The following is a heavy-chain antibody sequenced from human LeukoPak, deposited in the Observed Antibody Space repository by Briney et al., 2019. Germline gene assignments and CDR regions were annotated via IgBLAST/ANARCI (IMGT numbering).Heavy chain of an antibody. CDR1: GGTFSSYA. J-gene: IGHJ4*02. D-gene: IGHD6-6*01. CDR2: IIPIFGTA. Sequence: EASVKVSCKASGGTFSSYAISWVRQAPGQGLEWMGGIIPIFGTANYTQKFQGRVTITADESTSTAYMELSSLRSEDTAVYYCARGGSSSFEDFDYWGQGTLVTVSS. CDR3: ARGGSSSFEDFDY. V-gene: IGHV1-69*13.